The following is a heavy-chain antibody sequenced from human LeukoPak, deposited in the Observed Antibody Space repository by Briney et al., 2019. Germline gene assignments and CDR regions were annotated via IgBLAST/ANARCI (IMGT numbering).Heavy chain of an antibody. CDR2: INHSGST. CDR3: VRIRYFDPFDY. J-gene: IGHJ4*02. V-gene: IGHV4-34*01. D-gene: IGHD3-9*01. Sequence: SETLSLTCAAYGGSFSCYYWSWIRQPPGKGLEWIGEINHSGSTNYNPSLKSRVTISVDTSKNQFSLQLSSVTAADTAVYYCVRIRYFDPFDYWGQGTLVTVSS. CDR1: GGSFSCYY.